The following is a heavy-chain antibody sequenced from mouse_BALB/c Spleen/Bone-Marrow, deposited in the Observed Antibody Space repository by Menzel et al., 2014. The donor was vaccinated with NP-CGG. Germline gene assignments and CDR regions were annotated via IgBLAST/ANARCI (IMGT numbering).Heavy chain of an antibody. CDR3: SLYDCDEKSAY. D-gene: IGHD2-4*01. J-gene: IGHJ3*01. CDR2: IDPENGDT. CDR1: GFNIKDYY. V-gene: IGHV14-4*02. Sequence: VQLQQSGAELVRSGASVKLSCTASGFNIKDYYMHWVKQRPEQGLEWIGWIDPENGDTEYAPKFQGKATMTADTSSNTACLQLSSLTSEDTAVYSHSLYDCDEKSAYWGQGTLVTVSA.